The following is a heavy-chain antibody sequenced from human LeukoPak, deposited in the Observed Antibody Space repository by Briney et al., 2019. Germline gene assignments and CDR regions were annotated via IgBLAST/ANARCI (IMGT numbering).Heavy chain of an antibody. CDR3: ARDRDGDYGNAFDI. CDR1: GGSISSGGYY. V-gene: IGHV4-31*03. J-gene: IGHJ3*02. CDR2: IYYSGST. Sequence: SETLSLTCTVSGGSISSGGYYWSWIRQHPGKGLEWIGYIYYSGSTYYNPSLKSRVTMSVDTSKNQFSLKLSSVTAADTAVYYCARDRDGDYGNAFDIWGQGTMVTVSS. D-gene: IGHD4-17*01.